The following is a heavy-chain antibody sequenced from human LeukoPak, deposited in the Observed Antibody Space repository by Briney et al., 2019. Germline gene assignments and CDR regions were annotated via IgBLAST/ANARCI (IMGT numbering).Heavy chain of an antibody. CDR3: AKEPHYALFDY. CDR1: GFTFSNYA. D-gene: IGHD4-17*01. V-gene: IGHV3-23*01. Sequence: GGSLRLSCAASGFTFSNYAMSWVRQAPGKGLEWVSAIGGGGGSTYSADSVKGRFTISRDNSKNTLYLQMNSLRAEDTAVYYCAKEPHYALFDYWGQGTLVTVSS. J-gene: IGHJ4*02. CDR2: IGGGGGST.